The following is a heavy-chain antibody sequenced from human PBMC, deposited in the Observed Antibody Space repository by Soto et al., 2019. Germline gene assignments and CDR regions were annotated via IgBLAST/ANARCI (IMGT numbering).Heavy chain of an antibody. V-gene: IGHV3-11*01. CDR1: GFTFSDYY. D-gene: IGHD6-13*01. Sequence: QVQLVESGGGLVKPGGSLRLSCAASGFTFSDYYMTWIRQAPGKGLEWISFISGSGKTIHFADSLEGRFTISRDNAKNSVYLEMTSLRAEDTAVYYCVRDAGYSSRLYFSWFDPWGPGTLVTVSS. CDR2: ISGSGKTI. CDR3: VRDAGYSSRLYFSWFDP. J-gene: IGHJ5*02.